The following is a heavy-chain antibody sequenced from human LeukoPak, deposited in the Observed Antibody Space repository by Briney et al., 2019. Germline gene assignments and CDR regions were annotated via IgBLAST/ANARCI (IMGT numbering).Heavy chain of an antibody. CDR2: ISYDGSTK. D-gene: IGHD3-3*01. V-gene: IGHV3-30*04. CDR3: ARDHSLEYGNWFDP. Sequence: PGRSLRLSCAASGFTFSSYAMHWFRQPPGKGLEWVTMISYDGSTKYYTDSVKGRFTISRDNSKNTLYLQMNSLRTEDTALYYCARDHSLEYGNWFDPWGQGTLVTVSS. J-gene: IGHJ5*02. CDR1: GFTFSSYA.